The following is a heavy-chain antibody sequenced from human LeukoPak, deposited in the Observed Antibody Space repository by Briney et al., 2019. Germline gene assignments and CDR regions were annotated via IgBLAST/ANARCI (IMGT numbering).Heavy chain of an antibody. J-gene: IGHJ4*02. CDR1: GFSFTDYP. CDR2: IRTTAEGAKYA. V-gene: IGHV3-48*01. Sequence: GGSLRLSCATSGFSFTDYPMNWVRQAPGKGLEWISNIRTTAEGAKYAYYADSVKGRVTISRDDGKNTLYLHMNSLRADDTAIYYCAREIGEYSRSLGEYFDYWGQGALVTVSS. CDR3: AREIGEYSRSLGEYFDY. D-gene: IGHD6-6*01.